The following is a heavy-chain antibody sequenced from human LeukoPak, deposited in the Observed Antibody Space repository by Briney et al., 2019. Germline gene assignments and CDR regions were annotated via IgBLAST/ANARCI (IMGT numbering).Heavy chain of an antibody. J-gene: IGHJ4*02. CDR3: ARHNREYASDSPLDY. Sequence: GEALKISCKGSGYRFTTYWNGWVRPMPGKGLEWMGINYPGDSDTRYSPSFQGQVTISADKSISTAYLQWSSLKASDTAMYYCARHNREYASDSPLDYWGQGTLVSVSS. V-gene: IGHV5-51*01. CDR1: GYRFTTYW. CDR2: NYPGDSDT. D-gene: IGHD1-14*01.